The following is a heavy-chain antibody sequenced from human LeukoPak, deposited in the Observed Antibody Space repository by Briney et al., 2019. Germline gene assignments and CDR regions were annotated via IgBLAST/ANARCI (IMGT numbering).Heavy chain of an antibody. CDR2: INPNSGGT. Sequence: ASVKVSCKASGYTFTGYYMHWVRQAPGQGLEWMGWINPNSGGTNYAQKFQGRVTMTRDTSISTAYMELSRLRSDDTAVYYCARDWNSRDAFGIWGQGTMVTVSS. CDR3: ARDWNSRDAFGI. J-gene: IGHJ3*02. CDR1: GYTFTGYY. V-gene: IGHV1-2*02. D-gene: IGHD1-7*01.